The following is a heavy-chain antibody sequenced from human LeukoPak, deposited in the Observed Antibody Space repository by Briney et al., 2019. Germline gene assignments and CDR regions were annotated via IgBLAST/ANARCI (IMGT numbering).Heavy chain of an antibody. D-gene: IGHD3-22*01. J-gene: IGHJ4*02. CDR2: LSSDGRST. V-gene: IGHV3-74*01. CDR3: ARSYNYRFDY. Sequence: GGSLRLSCEVSGFTVSSYWMHWVRQGPGKGLEWVARLSSDGRSTNYADFVKGRATISRDNAKNTLFLEMSGLRADDTAVYYCARSYNYRFDYWGQGTLVVVSS. CDR1: GFTVSSYW.